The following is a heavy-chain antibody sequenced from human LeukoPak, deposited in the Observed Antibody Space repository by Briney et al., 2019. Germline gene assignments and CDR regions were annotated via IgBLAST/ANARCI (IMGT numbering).Heavy chain of an antibody. Sequence: GASVKVSCKASGYTFTTSGISWVRQAPGQGLEWMGWISAYNGLTEFAQKFRGRVTLTSDTSTTTAYMELRSLTSDDTAVYYCARICCPASATWYPDDYWGQGTLVTVSS. D-gene: IGHD6-13*01. CDR2: ISAYNGLT. J-gene: IGHJ4*02. CDR1: GYTFTTSG. CDR3: ARICCPASATWYPDDY. V-gene: IGHV1-18*01.